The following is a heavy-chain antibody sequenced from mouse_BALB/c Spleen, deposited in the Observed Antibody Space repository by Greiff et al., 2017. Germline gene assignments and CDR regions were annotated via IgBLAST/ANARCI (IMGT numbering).Heavy chain of an antibody. J-gene: IGHJ1*01. CDR2: ISYSGST. CDR3: ARRGYDYGYWYFDV. D-gene: IGHD2-4*01. V-gene: IGHV3-8*02. CDR1: GDSITSGY. Sequence: EVKLVESGPSLVKPSQTLSLTCSVTGDSITSGYWNWIRKFPGNKLEYMGYISYSGSTYYNPSLKSRISITRDTSKNQYYLQLNSVTTEDTATYYCARRGYDYGYWYFDVWGAGTTVTVSS.